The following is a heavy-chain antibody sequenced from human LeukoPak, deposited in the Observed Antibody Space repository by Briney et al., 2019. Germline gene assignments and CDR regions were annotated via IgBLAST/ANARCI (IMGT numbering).Heavy chain of an antibody. CDR1: GGSISSYY. CDR2: IYTSGST. Sequence: SETLSLTCTVSGGSISSYYWSWIRQPAGKGLEWIGRIYTSGSTNYNPSLKSRVTMSVDTSKSQFSLKLSSVTAADTAVYYCARDSRGAGWYVIDYWGQGTLVTVSS. J-gene: IGHJ4*02. V-gene: IGHV4-4*07. CDR3: ARDSRGAGWYVIDY. D-gene: IGHD6-19*01.